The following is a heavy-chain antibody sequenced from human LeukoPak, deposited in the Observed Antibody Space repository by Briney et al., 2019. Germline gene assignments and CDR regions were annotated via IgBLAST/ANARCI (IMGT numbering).Heavy chain of an antibody. V-gene: IGHV3-48*03. CDR2: ISSSGSTI. CDR3: ARGVVPAANVDFGFDY. Sequence: GGSLRLSCAASGFTFSSYEMNWVRQAPGKGLEWVSYISSSGSTIYYADSVKGRFTISRDNAKNSLYLQMNSLRAEDTAVYFCARGVVPAANVDFGFDYWGQGTLVTVSS. D-gene: IGHD2-2*01. J-gene: IGHJ4*02. CDR1: GFTFSSYE.